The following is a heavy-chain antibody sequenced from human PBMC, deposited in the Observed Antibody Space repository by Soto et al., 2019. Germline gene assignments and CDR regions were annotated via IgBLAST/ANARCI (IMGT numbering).Heavy chain of an antibody. Sequence: SETLSLTCTVSGYSIRNGYYWGWIRQPPGKGLEWIGTIYHSGSTYYNPSLKSRVTISVDASENHFSLKLSSVTPADTAVYYCAKAGSYSGSSGRVDYWGQGILVTVSS. CDR1: GYSIRNGYY. V-gene: IGHV4-38-2*02. CDR3: AKAGSYSGSSGRVDY. D-gene: IGHD1-26*01. CDR2: IYHSGST. J-gene: IGHJ4*02.